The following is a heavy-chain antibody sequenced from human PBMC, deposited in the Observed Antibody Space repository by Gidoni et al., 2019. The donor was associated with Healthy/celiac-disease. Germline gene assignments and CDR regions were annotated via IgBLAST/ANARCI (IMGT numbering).Heavy chain of an antibody. CDR3: ASSAPKQYYYDSSGYTPFDY. V-gene: IGHV1-69*06. CDR1: GGTFSSYA. D-gene: IGHD3-22*01. Sequence: QVQLVQSGAEVKKPGSSVKVSCKASGGTFSSYAISWVRQAPGKGPEWMGGIIPIFGTANYAQKFQGRVTITADKSTSTAYMELSSLRSEDTAVYYCASSAPKQYYYDSSGYTPFDYWGQGTLVTVSS. J-gene: IGHJ4*02. CDR2: IIPIFGTA.